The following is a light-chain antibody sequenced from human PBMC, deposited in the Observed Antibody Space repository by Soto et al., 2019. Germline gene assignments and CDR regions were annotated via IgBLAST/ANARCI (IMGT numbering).Light chain of an antibody. J-gene: IGKJ4*01. CDR1: QSVSSSY. CDR2: GAS. V-gene: IGKV3-20*01. CDR3: QQFSSYPLT. Sequence: EIVLTQSPDTLSLSPGERATLSCRASQSVSSSYLAWYQHKPGQAPRLLIYGASSRATGIPDRFSGGGSGTDFTITISRLEPEDFAVYYCQQFSSYPLTFGGRTKVDIK.